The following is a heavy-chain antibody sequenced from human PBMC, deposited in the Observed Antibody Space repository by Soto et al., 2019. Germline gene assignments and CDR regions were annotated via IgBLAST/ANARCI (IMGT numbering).Heavy chain of an antibody. D-gene: IGHD6-13*01. Sequence: EAQLLESGGSLVQPGGSLRLSCAASGFSFSSYAMNWVRQAPGKGLEWVSIISGGGDRTYYADSVKGRFTISRDNSKNTLYLQMNSLRAEDTAVYHCAKASRGPLSSRSSDANHFASWGQGTLVTVSS. CDR3: AKASRGPLSSRSSDANHFAS. CDR2: ISGGGDRT. CDR1: GFSFSSYA. V-gene: IGHV3-23*01. J-gene: IGHJ4*02.